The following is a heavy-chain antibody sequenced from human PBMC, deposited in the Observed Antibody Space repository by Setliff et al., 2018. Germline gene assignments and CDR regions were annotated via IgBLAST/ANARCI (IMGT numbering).Heavy chain of an antibody. CDR2: INPGGLSS. CDR3: ARAGLAAAGRKGVFDH. CDR1: GYSFSDSA. D-gene: IGHD6-25*01. J-gene: IGHJ4*02. Sequence: ASVKVSCKASGYSFSDSAVNWVRQAPGQGLEWMGIINPGGLSSSSTQKFEGRVTMTRDTSTSTVYMELNSLTSDDTAVYYCARAGLAAAGRKGVFDHWGQGTLVTVSS. V-gene: IGHV1-46*01.